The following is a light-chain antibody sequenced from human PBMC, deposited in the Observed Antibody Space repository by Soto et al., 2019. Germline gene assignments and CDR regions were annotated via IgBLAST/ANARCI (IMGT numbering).Light chain of an antibody. CDR2: DES. CDR1: QSVSSS. CDR3: QQYGSSGT. J-gene: IGKJ1*01. Sequence: EIVLTQSPGTLSLSPGERATLSCRASQSVSSSLAWYQQKPGQAPRLLIYDESNRATGIPARFSGSGSGTDFTLTISRLEPEDFAVYYCQQYGSSGTFGQGTKVDIK. V-gene: IGKV3-20*01.